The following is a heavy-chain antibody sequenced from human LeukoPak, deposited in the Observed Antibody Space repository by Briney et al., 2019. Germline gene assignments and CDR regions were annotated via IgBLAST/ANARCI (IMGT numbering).Heavy chain of an antibody. V-gene: IGHV4-34*01. CDR3: TRAVAGHPD. J-gene: IGHJ4*02. CDR2: INHSGYT. Sequence: SGTLSLTCAVSGVAFSNYYWSWVRQSPRQGLEWIGEINHSGYTNYSPSLKSRVTMSIDTSKNQFSLLLTSVTAADAGVYYCTRAVAGHPDWGQGTLVTVSS. D-gene: IGHD6-19*01. CDR1: GVAFSNYY.